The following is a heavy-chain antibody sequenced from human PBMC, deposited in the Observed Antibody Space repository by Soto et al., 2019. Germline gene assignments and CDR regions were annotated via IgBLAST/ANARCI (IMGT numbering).Heavy chain of an antibody. J-gene: IGHJ6*02. CDR2: MSGSGNSR. Sequence: HPGGSLRLSCEASGFTFSNYAMTWVRQGPEKGLEWVSVMSGSGNSRNYADSVKGRSTISRDDSKNTLYLQMNGLRAEDTAIYYCATGTATVTSYYYGMDIWGQGTTVTVSS. V-gene: IGHV3-23*01. CDR1: GFTFSNYA. CDR3: ATGTATVTSYYYGMDI. D-gene: IGHD4-17*01.